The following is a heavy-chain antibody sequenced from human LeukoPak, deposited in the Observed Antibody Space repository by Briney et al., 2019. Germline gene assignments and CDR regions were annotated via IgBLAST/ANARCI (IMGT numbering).Heavy chain of an antibody. Sequence: GESLKISCRGSGYSFTTYWIGWVRPMPGTGLEWMGIIYPGDSDTRYSPSFQGHLTMSADKPLNPAYLQWSSIRAPDPAMYYCARRQGCSSTSCPPDSWGQGTLVTVSS. V-gene: IGHV5-51*01. D-gene: IGHD2-2*01. CDR1: GYSFTTYW. CDR3: ARRQGCSSTSCPPDS. J-gene: IGHJ4*02. CDR2: IYPGDSDT.